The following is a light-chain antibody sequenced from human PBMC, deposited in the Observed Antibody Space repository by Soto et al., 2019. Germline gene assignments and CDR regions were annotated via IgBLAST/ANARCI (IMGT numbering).Light chain of an antibody. Sequence: EIVLTQSPVTLSLSPGDRATLSCRASQTVTGNYLAWYHQKPGQAPRLLIHSASSRATGIPDRFSASGTGTDFTLTISRLEPEDFAVYYCQQYGSSGTFGQGTKVDIK. V-gene: IGKV3-20*01. CDR1: QTVTGNY. CDR3: QQYGSSGT. CDR2: SAS. J-gene: IGKJ1*01.